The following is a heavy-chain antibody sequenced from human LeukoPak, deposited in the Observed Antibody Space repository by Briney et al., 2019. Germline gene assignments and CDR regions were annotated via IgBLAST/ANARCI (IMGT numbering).Heavy chain of an antibody. D-gene: IGHD3-16*02. Sequence: PGGSLRLSCAASGFTFSSYAMHWVRQAPGKGLEWVAVMSYDGSNKYYADSVKGRFTISRDNSKNTLYLQMNSLRAEDTAVYYCARDRSGHWYFDLWGRGTLVTVSS. CDR1: GFTFSSYA. J-gene: IGHJ2*01. CDR2: MSYDGSNK. CDR3: ARDRSGHWYFDL. V-gene: IGHV3-30-3*01.